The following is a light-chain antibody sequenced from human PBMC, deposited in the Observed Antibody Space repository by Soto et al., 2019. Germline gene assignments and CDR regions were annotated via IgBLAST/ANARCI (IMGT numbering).Light chain of an antibody. V-gene: IGLV1-47*01. CDR1: NSRSGSNY. J-gene: IGLJ1*01. CDR3: AKWDDSLRVYV. CDR2: RND. Sequence: QSVLPQLPSASGTPGQRGTISCTTTNSRSGSNYVYWYQQLPGAAPKLLIYRNDQRPSGVPDRFSASKSGTSASLAISGLRSEDEADYFCAKWDDSLRVYVFGSGTKVTVL.